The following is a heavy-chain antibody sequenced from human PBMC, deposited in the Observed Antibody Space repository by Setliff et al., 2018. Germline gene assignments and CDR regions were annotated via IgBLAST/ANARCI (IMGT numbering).Heavy chain of an antibody. D-gene: IGHD6-19*01. J-gene: IGHJ4*02. CDR1: AFTFSRYS. CDR2: IWDDGGNK. Sequence: PGGSLRLSCVASAFTFSRYSMNWVRQAPGKGLEVVAVIWDDGGNKYHADSVKGRFTISRDNSKNTLYLQMNSLTAEDTALYFCASDPPSSGWSFHYWGQGTLVTVSS. CDR3: ASDPPSSGWSFHY. V-gene: IGHV3-33*08.